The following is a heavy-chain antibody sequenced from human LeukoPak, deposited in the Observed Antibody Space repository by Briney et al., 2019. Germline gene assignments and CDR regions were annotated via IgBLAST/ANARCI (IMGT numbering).Heavy chain of an antibody. CDR3: AKDATFGGVIAMYYFDY. V-gene: IGHV3-23*01. CDR2: ISGSGGST. CDR1: GFTFSSYA. D-gene: IGHD3-16*02. J-gene: IGHJ4*02. Sequence: GGSLRLSCAASGFTFSSYAMSWVRQAPGKGPEWVSGISGSGGSTNYADSVKGRFTISRDNSKNTLYLQMNSLRAEDTAVYYCAKDATFGGVIAMYYFDYWGQGTLVTVSS.